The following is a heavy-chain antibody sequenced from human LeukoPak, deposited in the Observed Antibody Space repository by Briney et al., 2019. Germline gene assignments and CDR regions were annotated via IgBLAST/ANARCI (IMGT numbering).Heavy chain of an antibody. D-gene: IGHD3-16*01. CDR2: FDPEDGET. CDR1: GYTLTELS. J-gene: IGHJ6*02. CDR3: ATGDWFVFGGVDMDV. Sequence: ASVKVSCKVSGYTLTELSMHWVRQAPGKGVEWVGGFDPEDGETIYAQKFQGRVTMTEDTSTDTAYMELSSLRSEDTAVYYCATGDWFVFGGVDMDVWGQGTTVTVSS. V-gene: IGHV1-24*01.